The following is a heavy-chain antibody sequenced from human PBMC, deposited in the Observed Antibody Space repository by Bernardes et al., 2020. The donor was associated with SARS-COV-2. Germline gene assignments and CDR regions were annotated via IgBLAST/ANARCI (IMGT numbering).Heavy chain of an antibody. J-gene: IGHJ4*02. CDR2: ISGSGDGT. V-gene: IGHV3-23*01. D-gene: IGHD2-2*01. Sequence: VGSLRLSCAASGFIFSNYGMSWVRQAPGKGLEWVSFISGSGDGTYYADSVNGRFTIARDNSKNTVYLQLNRLRAEDTALYYCSKERGGGPADAFEYWGQGALVTVSS. CDR3: SKERGGGPADAFEY. CDR1: GFIFSNYG.